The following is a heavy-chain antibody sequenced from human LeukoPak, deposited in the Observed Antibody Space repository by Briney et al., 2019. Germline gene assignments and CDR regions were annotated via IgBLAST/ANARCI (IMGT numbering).Heavy chain of an antibody. CDR2: IYHSGST. V-gene: IGHV4-30-2*01. CDR3: ATVVAGLSGLDY. J-gene: IGHJ4*02. CDR1: GGSISSGGYY. D-gene: IGHD6-19*01. Sequence: KASQTLSLTCTVSGGSISSGGYYWSWIRQPPGKGLEWIGYIYHSGSTYYNPSLKSRVTISVDRSKNQFSLKLSSVTAADTAVYYCATVVAGLSGLDYWGQGTLVTVSS.